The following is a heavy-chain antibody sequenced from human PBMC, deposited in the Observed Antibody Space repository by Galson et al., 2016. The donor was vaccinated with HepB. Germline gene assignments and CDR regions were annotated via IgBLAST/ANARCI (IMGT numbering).Heavy chain of an antibody. CDR2: IHHSGNT. J-gene: IGHJ5*02. CDR3: ARNGYYALDL. D-gene: IGHD1-26*01. CDR1: GGSISHY. V-gene: IGHV4-4*02. Sequence: LSLTCAVSGGSISHYWSWVRQTPGEGLEWIGEIHHSGNTNYNPSLKSRVSISVDKSNNQFSLIMNSVTATDTAVYYCARNGYYALDLWGQGALVIVSS.